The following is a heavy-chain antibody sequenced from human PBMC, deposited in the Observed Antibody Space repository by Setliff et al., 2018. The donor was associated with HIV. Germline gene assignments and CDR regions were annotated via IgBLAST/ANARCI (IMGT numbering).Heavy chain of an antibody. J-gene: IGHJ4*02. CDR3: VGGLRSRSQGHFDY. CDR1: GGSISTYY. D-gene: IGHD5-12*01. CDR2: IFASGST. V-gene: IGHV4-4*07. Sequence: PSETLSLTCTVPGGSISTYYLTWIRQPAGKGLEWIGRIFASGSTNYNPSLKSRVTMSVDTSKNQFSLRLSSVTAADTAVYYCVGGLRSRSQGHFDYWGQGTLVTVSS.